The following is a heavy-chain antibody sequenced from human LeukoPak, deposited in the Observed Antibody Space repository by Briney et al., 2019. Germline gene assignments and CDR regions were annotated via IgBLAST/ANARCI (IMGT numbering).Heavy chain of an antibody. CDR3: AAETYTDSCCWFDP. CDR1: VFTFRRSA. D-gene: IGHD3-16*01. V-gene: IGHV1-58*02. J-gene: IGHJ5*02. CDR2: IVVGSGAT. Sequence: SVTVSCKTSVFTFRRSAIQGVRQARGRGVAGVGWIVVGSGATSYEPYLQERLTITRDMSTGTAYLELSGLRSEDTGIYYCAAETYTDSCCWFDPWGQGTLVAVSS.